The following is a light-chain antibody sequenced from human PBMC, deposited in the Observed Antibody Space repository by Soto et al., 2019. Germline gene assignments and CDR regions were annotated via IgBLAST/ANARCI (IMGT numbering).Light chain of an antibody. CDR2: AAS. CDR1: QSVNSN. V-gene: IGKV3-15*01. J-gene: IGKJ4*01. CDR3: QQYDNWPPLT. Sequence: EIVMTQSPATLSVSPGERATLSCRVSQSVNSNLAWYQQKPGQAPRLLIFAASTRATGIPVRFSGSGSATEFTLTISSLQSEDFAVYYCQQYDNWPPLTFGGGTKVEI.